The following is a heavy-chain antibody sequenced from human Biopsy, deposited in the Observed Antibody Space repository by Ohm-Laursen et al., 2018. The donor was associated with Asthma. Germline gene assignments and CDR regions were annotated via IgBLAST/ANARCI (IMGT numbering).Heavy chain of an antibody. V-gene: IGHV1-2*06. Sequence: SVKVSCKASGYTFIGCHIHWMRQAPGQGLEWMGRINPNSGGTNYAQKFQGGVTMTRDTSISTAYMEVSRLRSDDTAVYYCARGQKSAGDRWFDPWGQGTLVTVSS. J-gene: IGHJ5*02. CDR3: ARGQKSAGDRWFDP. CDR1: GYTFIGCH. D-gene: IGHD6-13*01. CDR2: INPNSGGT.